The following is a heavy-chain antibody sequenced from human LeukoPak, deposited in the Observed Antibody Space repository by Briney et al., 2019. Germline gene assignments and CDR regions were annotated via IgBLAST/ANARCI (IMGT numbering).Heavy chain of an antibody. CDR2: ISGSGGST. J-gene: IGHJ4*02. V-gene: IGHV3-23*01. Sequence: HSGGSLRLSCAASGFTSSSHWMTWVRQAPGKGLEWVSAISGSGGSTYYADSVKGRFTISRDNSKNTLYLQMNSLRAEDTAVYYCAKGNDLLSRGSYNFDYWGQGTLVTVSS. D-gene: IGHD1-26*01. CDR1: GFTSSSHW. CDR3: AKGNDLLSRGSYNFDY.